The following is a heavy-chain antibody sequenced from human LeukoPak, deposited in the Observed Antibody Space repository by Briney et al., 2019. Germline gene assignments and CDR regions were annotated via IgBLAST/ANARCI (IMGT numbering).Heavy chain of an antibody. V-gene: IGHV4-61*02. CDR1: GGSISSVSYY. J-gene: IGHJ4*02. CDR3: ATYCSGGPCYFDC. CDR2: IYTSGST. D-gene: IGHD2-15*01. Sequence: SQTLSLTCTVSGGSISSVSYYWSWIRQPAGKGLECIGRIYTSGSTNYNPSLKSRVTISVDTSKNQFSLKLSSVTAADTAVYYCATYCSGGPCYFDCWGQGTLVTVSS.